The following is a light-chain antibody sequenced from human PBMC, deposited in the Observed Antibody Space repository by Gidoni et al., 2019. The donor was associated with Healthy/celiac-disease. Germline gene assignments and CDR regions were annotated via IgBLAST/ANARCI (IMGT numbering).Light chain of an antibody. Sequence: EIVLSQSPATLSLSPGERATLSCRASQSVSSHLAWYQQKPGQAPRLLIYDASNRATVIPARFSGSGSGTDFTLTISSLEPEDFAVYYCQQRSNWPRLTFGGGTKVEIK. CDR3: QQRSNWPRLT. CDR1: QSVSSH. J-gene: IGKJ4*01. V-gene: IGKV3-11*01. CDR2: DAS.